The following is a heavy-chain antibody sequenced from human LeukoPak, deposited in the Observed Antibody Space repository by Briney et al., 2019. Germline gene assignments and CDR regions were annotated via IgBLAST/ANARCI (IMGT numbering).Heavy chain of an antibody. V-gene: IGHV1-2*02. CDR2: INPNSGDI. D-gene: IGHD2-21*01. CDR1: GYTFTGYY. Sequence: ASVKVSCKASGYTFTGYYMHWVRQAPGQGLEWMGWINPNSGDINYAQKFQGRVTMTRDTSISTAYMEVSRLRSDDTAVYYCARSYCGGDCYFDYWGQGTLVTVSS. J-gene: IGHJ4*02. CDR3: ARSYCGGDCYFDY.